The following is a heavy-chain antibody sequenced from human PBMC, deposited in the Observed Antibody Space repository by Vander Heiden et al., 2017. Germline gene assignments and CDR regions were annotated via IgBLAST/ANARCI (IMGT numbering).Heavy chain of an antibody. V-gene: IGHV3-64D*06. CDR1: GFTFSDYT. CDR3: VNGFSYGSFDI. J-gene: IGHJ3*02. D-gene: IGHD5-18*01. Sequence: EVQLVASGGGLVQPGGSLRPSCSASGFTFSDYTMHWVRQAPGKGLEYVSAISSYGGSTYYADSVKGRFTITRDNSRNTLYLQMSSLRAEDTAVYSCVNGFSYGSFDIWGQGTMVTVSS. CDR2: ISSYGGST.